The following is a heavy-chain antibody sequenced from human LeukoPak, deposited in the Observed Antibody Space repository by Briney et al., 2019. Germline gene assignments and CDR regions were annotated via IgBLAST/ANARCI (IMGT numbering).Heavy chain of an antibody. CDR3: ARLRSIASRRGVFEI. CDR1: GSSFSSSSSYY. D-gene: IGHD6-6*01. Sequence: SETLSLTCTVSGSSFSSSSSYYWGWIRQPPVKDLEWIGNIYYAGSTYTNPTLKSQVTISVDTSKTQFSLKLSSVTAADTAVYYCARLRSIASRRGVFEIWGQGTMVTLSS. J-gene: IGHJ3*02. CDR2: IYYAGST. V-gene: IGHV4-39*01.